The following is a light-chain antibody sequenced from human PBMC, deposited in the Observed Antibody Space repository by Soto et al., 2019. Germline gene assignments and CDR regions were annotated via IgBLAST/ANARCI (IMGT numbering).Light chain of an antibody. CDR1: QSVGSNY. J-gene: IGKJ3*01. Sequence: EIVLTQSPGTLSLSPGDRTTLSCRASQSVGSNYLAWYQQKPGQAPRLLIYDASSRATGIPDRFSGSGSGTGFTLTISRLEPEDFEVYYCQQYTSSPFTFGPGTKVDIK. V-gene: IGKV3-20*01. CDR3: QQYTSSPFT. CDR2: DAS.